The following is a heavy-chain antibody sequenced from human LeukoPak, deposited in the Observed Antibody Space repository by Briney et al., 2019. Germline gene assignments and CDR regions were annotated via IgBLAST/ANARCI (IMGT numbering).Heavy chain of an antibody. V-gene: IGHV4-31*03. D-gene: IGHD6-6*01. CDR3: ARGLGQLVNY. J-gene: IGHJ4*02. CDR1: GGSISSGGYY. CDR2: IYYSGTT. Sequence: SQTLSLTCTVSGGSISSGGYYWSWIRQHPGKGLEWIGCIYYSGTTYYHPSLTSRVALSVDTSKNQFSLKLSSVTAADTAVYYCARGLGQLVNYWGQGTLVTVSS.